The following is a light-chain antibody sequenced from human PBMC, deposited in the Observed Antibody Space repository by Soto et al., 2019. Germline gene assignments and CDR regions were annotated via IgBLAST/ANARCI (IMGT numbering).Light chain of an antibody. CDR1: QSISSW. CDR2: DAS. J-gene: IGKJ1*01. CDR3: LQHNSYPRT. V-gene: IGKV1-5*01. Sequence: DIQMTRSPSTLSASVGDRVTITCRASQSISSWLAWYQQKPGKAPKLLIYDASSLESGVPSRFSGSGSGTEFTLTISSLQPEDFATYYCLQHNSYPRTFGQGTKVDIK.